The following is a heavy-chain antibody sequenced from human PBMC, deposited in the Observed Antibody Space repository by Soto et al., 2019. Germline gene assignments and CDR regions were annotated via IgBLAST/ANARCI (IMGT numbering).Heavy chain of an antibody. D-gene: IGHD4-17*01. Sequence: ETLSLTCSVSGGSVSNKTYYWSWIRQPPGKRLEWIGYVYYSGTTNYNPSLKSRVTISVDLSKNQFSLRLSSVTTADTALYYCARTTAVPNTLRSRYFFDYWGQGTLVTVSS. CDR2: VYYSGTT. V-gene: IGHV4-61*01. J-gene: IGHJ4*02. CDR3: ARTTAVPNTLRSRYFFDY. CDR1: GGSVSNKTYY.